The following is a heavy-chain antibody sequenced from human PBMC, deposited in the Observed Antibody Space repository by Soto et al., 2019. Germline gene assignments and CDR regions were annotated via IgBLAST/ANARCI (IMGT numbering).Heavy chain of an antibody. Sequence: SETLSLTCTVSGGSISSGGYYWSWIRQHPGKGLEWIGYIYYSGSTYYNPSLKSRVTISVDTSKNQFSLKLSSVTAADTAVYYCARGFTYYYDSSGYPFDYWGQGTLVTV. V-gene: IGHV4-31*03. J-gene: IGHJ4*02. CDR3: ARGFTYYYDSSGYPFDY. D-gene: IGHD3-22*01. CDR2: IYYSGST. CDR1: GGSISSGGYY.